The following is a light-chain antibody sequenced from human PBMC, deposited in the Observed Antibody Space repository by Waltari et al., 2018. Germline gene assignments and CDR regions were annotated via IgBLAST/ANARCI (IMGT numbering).Light chain of an antibody. CDR1: QSVVRF. J-gene: IGKJ2*01. V-gene: IGKV3-11*02. CDR3: QQLSSYPNT. Sequence: EVVLTQSPATLSLSPGERATLSCRASQSVVRFLAWYQHKPGQAPRLLIYDASTRAAGVPARFSGSGSGRDFTLTINTLEPDDFAVYYCQQLSSYPNTFGQGTKLEIK. CDR2: DAS.